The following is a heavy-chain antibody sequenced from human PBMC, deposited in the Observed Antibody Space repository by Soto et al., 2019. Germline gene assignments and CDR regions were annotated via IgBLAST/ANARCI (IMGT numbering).Heavy chain of an antibody. J-gene: IGHJ4*02. Sequence: ASVKVSCKASGYTFTSYAVHWVRQAPGQRLEWMGWINAGNGNTKYSQKFQGRVTITRDTSASTAYMELSSLRSEDTAVYYCARLPNSLGYCSGGSCYDYWGQGTLVTVSS. CDR3: ARLPNSLGYCSGGSCYDY. CDR1: GYTFTSYA. CDR2: INAGNGNT. D-gene: IGHD2-15*01. V-gene: IGHV1-3*01.